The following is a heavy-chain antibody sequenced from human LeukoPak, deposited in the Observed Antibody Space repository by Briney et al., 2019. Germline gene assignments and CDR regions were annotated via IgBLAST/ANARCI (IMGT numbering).Heavy chain of an antibody. CDR1: GYSFTNYW. CDR3: ARHSSRIAARLLYDY. J-gene: IGHJ4*02. CDR2: IYPGDSDT. Sequence: GESLKISCKGFGYSFTNYWIGWVRQMPGKGLEWMGIIYPGDSDTKYSPSFQGHITISADKSIGTAYLQWSSLKASDTAMYYCARHSSRIAARLLYDYWGQGTLVTGSS. V-gene: IGHV5-51*01. D-gene: IGHD6-6*01.